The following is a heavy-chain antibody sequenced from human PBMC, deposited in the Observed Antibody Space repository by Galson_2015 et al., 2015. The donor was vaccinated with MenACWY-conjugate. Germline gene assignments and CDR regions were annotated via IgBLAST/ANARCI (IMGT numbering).Heavy chain of an antibody. Sequence: SLRLSCAASGFNFDDYAMGWVRQVSGKGLEWVAGINFNGGSTDYADSVKGRFTISRDNAKNSLYLQMNSLRAEDTALYYCARGMVPFGGTIVAFYFDSWGQGTLVTVSS. J-gene: IGHJ4*02. V-gene: IGHV3-20*04. CDR1: GFNFDDYA. D-gene: IGHD3-16*02. CDR2: INFNGGST. CDR3: ARGMVPFGGTIVAFYFDS.